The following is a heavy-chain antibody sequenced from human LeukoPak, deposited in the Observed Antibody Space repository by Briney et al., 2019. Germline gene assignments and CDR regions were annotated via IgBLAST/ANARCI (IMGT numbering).Heavy chain of an antibody. CDR2: IYYSGST. CDR1: GGSISSYY. V-gene: IGHV4-59*12. Sequence: PSETLSLTCTVSGGSISSYYWSWIRQPPGKGLEWIGYIYYSGSTNYNPSLKSRVTISVDTSKNQFSLKLSSVTAADTAVYYCARIGGGWENYFDYWGQGTLVTVSS. CDR3: ARIGGGWENYFDY. J-gene: IGHJ4*02. D-gene: IGHD1-26*01.